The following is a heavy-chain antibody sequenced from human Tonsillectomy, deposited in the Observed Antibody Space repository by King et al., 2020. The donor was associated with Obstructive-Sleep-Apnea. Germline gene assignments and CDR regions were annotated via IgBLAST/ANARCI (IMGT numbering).Heavy chain of an antibody. CDR2: IYYSGST. D-gene: IGHD3-10*01. CDR1: GGSISSGGYY. V-gene: IGHV4-31*03. J-gene: IGHJ3*02. Sequence: QLQESGPGLVKPSQTLSLTCTVSGGSISSGGYYWSWILQHPGKGLEWIGYIYYSGSTYYNPSLKSRVTISVDPSKNQFSLKLSSVTAADTAVYYCARQNDRITMVRGGAFDIWGQGTMVTVSS. CDR3: ARQNDRITMVRGGAFDI.